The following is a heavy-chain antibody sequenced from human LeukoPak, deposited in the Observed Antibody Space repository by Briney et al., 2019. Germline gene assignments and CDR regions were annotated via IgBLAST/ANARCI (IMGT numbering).Heavy chain of an antibody. CDR3: ARATTVAGFDY. V-gene: IGHV3-13*01. D-gene: IGHD6-19*01. CDR1: GFTFSSYD. Sequence: GGSLRLSCAASGFTFSSYDMPWVRQATGKGLEWVSAIGTAGDTYYPGSVKGRFTISRENANNSLYLQLNSLRAGDTAVYYCARATTVAGFDYWGQGTLVTVSS. J-gene: IGHJ4*02. CDR2: IGTAGDT.